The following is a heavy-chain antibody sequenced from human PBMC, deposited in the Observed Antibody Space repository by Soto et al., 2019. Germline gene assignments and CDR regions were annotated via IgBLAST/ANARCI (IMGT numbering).Heavy chain of an antibody. CDR2: ISYDGSNK. Sequence: SGGSLRLSCAASGFTFSSYAMHWVRQAPGKGLEWVAVISYDGSNKYYADSVKGRFTISRDNSKNTLYLQMNSLRAEDTAVYYCARDDGVWDAFDIWGQGTMVTVSS. CDR1: GFTFSSYA. CDR3: ARDDGVWDAFDI. D-gene: IGHD3-16*01. J-gene: IGHJ3*02. V-gene: IGHV3-30-3*01.